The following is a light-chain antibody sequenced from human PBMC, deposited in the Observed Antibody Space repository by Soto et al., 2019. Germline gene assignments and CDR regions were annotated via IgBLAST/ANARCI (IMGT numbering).Light chain of an antibody. CDR2: DAS. V-gene: IGKV3-11*01. CDR3: QQRSNWPPT. CDR1: QSVSSY. J-gene: IGKJ1*01. Sequence: EMVLTQSPATLSLSPGERATLSCRASQSVSSYLAWYQQKPGQAPRLLIYDASNRATGIPARFSGSGSATDFTLTISSLEPEDFAVYYCQQRSNWPPTFGQGPKVDIK.